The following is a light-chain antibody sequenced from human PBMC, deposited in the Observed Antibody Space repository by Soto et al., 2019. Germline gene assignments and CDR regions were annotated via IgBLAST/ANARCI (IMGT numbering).Light chain of an antibody. Sequence: IQMTQSPSTLSASVGDRVTITCRASQSISKWLAWFQQKAGKAPKLLIYEASKLATGVPSRISVSGSGTEFTLTISCLQSEDFATYSCPQYYSYLITFGQATRLEIK. CDR2: EAS. J-gene: IGKJ5*01. CDR3: PQYYSYLIT. V-gene: IGKV1-5*03. CDR1: QSISKW.